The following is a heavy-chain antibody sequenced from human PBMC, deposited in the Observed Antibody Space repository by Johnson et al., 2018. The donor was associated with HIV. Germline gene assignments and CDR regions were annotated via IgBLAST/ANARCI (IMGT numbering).Heavy chain of an antibody. CDR3: VRDDVRDSSCYYYADAFDI. J-gene: IGHJ3*02. CDR2: ISYDGSNK. D-gene: IGHD3-22*01. V-gene: IGHV3-30-3*01. CDR1: GFTFSSYA. Sequence: QVQLVESGGGVVQPGRSLRLSCAASGFTFSSYAMHWVRQAPGKGLEWVAVISYDGSNKYYADSVKGRFTISRDNSKNTLYLQMNSLRAEDTAFYYCVRDDVRDSSCYYYADAFDIWGQGTMVTVSS.